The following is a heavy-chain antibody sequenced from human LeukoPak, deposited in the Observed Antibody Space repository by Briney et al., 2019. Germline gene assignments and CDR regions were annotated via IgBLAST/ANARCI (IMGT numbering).Heavy chain of an antibody. Sequence: GGSLRLSCAASGFTFSSYEMNWVRQAPGKGLEWVSYISSSGSTIHYADSVKGRFTISRDNAKNSLYLQMNSLRAEDTAVYYCARDVGYPTSTSCYTLYGMDVWGKGTTVTVSS. J-gene: IGHJ6*04. D-gene: IGHD2-2*02. CDR1: GFTFSSYE. CDR3: ARDVGYPTSTSCYTLYGMDV. CDR2: ISSSGSTI. V-gene: IGHV3-48*03.